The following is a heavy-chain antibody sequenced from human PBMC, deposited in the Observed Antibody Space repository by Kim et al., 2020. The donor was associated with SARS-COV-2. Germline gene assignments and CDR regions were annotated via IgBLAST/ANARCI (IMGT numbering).Heavy chain of an antibody. CDR3: ARAGYGSGSPDPDAFDI. D-gene: IGHD3-10*01. Sequence: SVKVSCKASGGTFSSYAISWVRQAPGQGLEWMGGIIPIFGTANYAQKFQGRVTITADESTSTAYMELSSLRSEDTAVYYCARAGYGSGSPDPDAFDIWGQGTMVTVSS. CDR1: GGTFSSYA. V-gene: IGHV1-69*13. J-gene: IGHJ3*02. CDR2: IIPIFGTA.